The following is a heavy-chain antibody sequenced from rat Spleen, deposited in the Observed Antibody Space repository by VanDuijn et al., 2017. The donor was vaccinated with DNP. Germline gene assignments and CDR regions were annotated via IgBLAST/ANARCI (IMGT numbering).Heavy chain of an antibody. CDR1: GFTFSDYA. D-gene: IGHD1-10*01. CDR2: ISYDGSRT. CDR3: ARRNNHYYAMDA. Sequence: EVQLVESGGGLVQPGRSLKLSCAASGFTFSDYAMAWVRQAPKKGLEWVATISYDGSRTYYRDSVKGRFTISRDNAKSTLYLQMDSLRSEDTATYYCARRNNHYYAMDAWGQGTSVTVSS. J-gene: IGHJ4*01. V-gene: IGHV5-17*01.